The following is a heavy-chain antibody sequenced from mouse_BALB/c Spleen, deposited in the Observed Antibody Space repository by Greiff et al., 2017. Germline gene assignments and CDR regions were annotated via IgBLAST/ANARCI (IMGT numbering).Heavy chain of an antibody. CDR3: TRGAYYRYPVAY. Sequence: VQLQQSGAELVRPGASVTLSCKASGYTFTDYEMHWVKQTPVHGLEWIGAIDPETGGTAYNQKFKGKATLTADKSSSTAYMELRSLTSEDSAVYYCTRGAYYRYPVAYWGQGTLVTVSA. CDR1: GYTFTDYE. V-gene: IGHV1-15*01. D-gene: IGHD2-14*01. J-gene: IGHJ3*01. CDR2: IDPETGGT.